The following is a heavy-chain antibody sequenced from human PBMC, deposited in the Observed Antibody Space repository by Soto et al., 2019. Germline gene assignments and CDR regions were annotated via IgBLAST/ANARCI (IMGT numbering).Heavy chain of an antibody. J-gene: IGHJ4*02. CDR1: EFALSDYG. CDR3: ARDGRSGWTSYHLDY. V-gene: IGHV3-33*01. Sequence: QVQLVESGGGMVQPGRSLRLSCAASEFALSDYGMHWIRQAPGKGLEWVAVVWFDGSKMYYADSVKGRFTISRDNSKNTLSLQMNSPRVEDTAIYYCARDGRSGWTSYHLDYWGQGTLVTVSS. D-gene: IGHD6-19*01. CDR2: VWFDGSKM.